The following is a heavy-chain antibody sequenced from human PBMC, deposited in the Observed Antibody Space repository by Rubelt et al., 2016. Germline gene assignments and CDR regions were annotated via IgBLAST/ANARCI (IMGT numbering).Heavy chain of an antibody. J-gene: IGHJ4*02. CDR3: ATTIAIRPYYFDY. CDR1: GGPFSSYA. CDR2: IIPVFGTA. V-gene: IGHV1-69*01. D-gene: IGHD6-6*01. Sequence: QVQLVQSGAEVKKPGSSVKVSCKASGGPFSSYAISWVRQAPGQGLEWMGGIIPVFGTANYAQKFQGRITMTADESTSTAYMELSSLRSEDTAVYYCATTIAIRPYYFDYWGQGTLVTVSS.